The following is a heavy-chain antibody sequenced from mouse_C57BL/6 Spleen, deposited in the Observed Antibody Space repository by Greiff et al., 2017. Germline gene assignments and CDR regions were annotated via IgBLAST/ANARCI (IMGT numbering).Heavy chain of an antibody. CDR1: GYTFTSYG. CDR3: ALYDGYYVRFAD. V-gene: IGHV1-81*01. Sequence: QVQLQQSGAELARPGASVKLSCKASGYTFTSYGISWVKQRTGQGLEWIGEIYPRSGNTYYNEKFKGKATLTADKSSSTAYMELRSLTSDDSAVYFCALYDGYYVRFADWGQGTLVTVSA. D-gene: IGHD2-3*01. CDR2: IYPRSGNT. J-gene: IGHJ3*01.